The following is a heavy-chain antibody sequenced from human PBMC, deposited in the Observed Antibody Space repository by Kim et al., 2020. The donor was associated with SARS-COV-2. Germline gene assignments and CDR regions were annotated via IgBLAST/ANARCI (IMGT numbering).Heavy chain of an antibody. D-gene: IGHD6-13*01. CDR2: T. CDR3: AQGGIAAAADY. Sequence: TNYSPSSEGRVTISVDTSKSQFSLKLSSVTAADTAVYYCAQGGIAAAADYWGQGTLVTVSS. J-gene: IGHJ4*02. V-gene: IGHV4-34*01.